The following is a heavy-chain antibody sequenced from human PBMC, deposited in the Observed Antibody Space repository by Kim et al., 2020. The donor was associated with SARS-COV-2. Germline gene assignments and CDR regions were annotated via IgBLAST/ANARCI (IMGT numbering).Heavy chain of an antibody. CDR2: IKEDGREK. J-gene: IGHJ6*02. Sequence: ETLSLTCTVSGGSISSGGYYWSWIRQHPGKGLEWVANIKEDGREKYYVDSVKGRFTISRDNAKKSLSLQMNSLRAEDTAVYYCAKDSPRYGLHVWGQGTTVTVSS. V-gene: IGHV3-7*01. CDR3: AKDSPRYGLHV. CDR1: GGSISSGGYY.